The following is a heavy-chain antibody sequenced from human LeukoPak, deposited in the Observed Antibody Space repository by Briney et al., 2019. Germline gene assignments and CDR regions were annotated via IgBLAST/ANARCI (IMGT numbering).Heavy chain of an antibody. V-gene: IGHV5-51*01. Sequence: GESLKISCKGSGYSFTSYWIGWVRQMPGKGLGWMGIIYPGDSDTRYSPSFQGQVTISADKSISTAYLQWSSLRASDTAMYYCARARGVTASGNWFDPWGQGTLVTVSS. J-gene: IGHJ5*02. CDR2: IYPGDSDT. CDR1: GYSFTSYW. D-gene: IGHD3-10*01. CDR3: ARARGVTASGNWFDP.